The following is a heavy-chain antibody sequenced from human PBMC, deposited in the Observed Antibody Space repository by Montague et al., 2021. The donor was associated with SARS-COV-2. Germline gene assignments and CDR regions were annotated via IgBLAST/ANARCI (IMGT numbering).Heavy chain of an antibody. J-gene: IGHJ3*01. V-gene: IGHV4-34*01. Sequence: SETLSLTCAVYGGSFTGYYWTWIRQPPGKGLEWMGEINHNRSSNYNPSLESRVTMSLDTSKNQFSLRLNSVSAADTAVYSCARAQVTIFGGLIMLPAAGAVDVWGQGTTVTVSS. CDR1: GGSFTGYY. CDR2: INHNRSS. D-gene: IGHD3-3*01. CDR3: ARAQVTIFGGLIMLPAAGAVDV.